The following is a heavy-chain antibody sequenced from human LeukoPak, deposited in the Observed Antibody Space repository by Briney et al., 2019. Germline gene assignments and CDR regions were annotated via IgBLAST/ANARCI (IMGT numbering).Heavy chain of an antibody. J-gene: IGHJ4*02. CDR1: GFTFSSYS. CDR3: AKDVGKWESLHFFDY. V-gene: IGHV3-21*04. Sequence: GGSLRLSCAASGFTFSSYSMNWVRQAPGKGLEWVSSISSSSSYIYYADSVKGRFTISRDNAKNSLYLQMNSLRAEDTAVYYCAKDVGKWESLHFFDYWGQGTLVTVSS. D-gene: IGHD1-26*01. CDR2: ISSSSSYI.